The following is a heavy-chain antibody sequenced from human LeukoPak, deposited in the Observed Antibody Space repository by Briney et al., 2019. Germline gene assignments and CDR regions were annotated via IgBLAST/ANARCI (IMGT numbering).Heavy chain of an antibody. J-gene: IGHJ4*02. CDR1: GGSIRSSSYY. Sequence: SETLSLTCTVPGGSIRSSSYYWGWIRQPPGKGLEWIGSIYYSGSTYYNPSLKSRVTISVDTSKNQFSLNLNSVTAADTAVYYCARQRWADYGRVDYWGQGTLVTVSS. D-gene: IGHD4/OR15-4a*01. CDR2: IYYSGST. CDR3: ARQRWADYGRVDY. V-gene: IGHV4-39*01.